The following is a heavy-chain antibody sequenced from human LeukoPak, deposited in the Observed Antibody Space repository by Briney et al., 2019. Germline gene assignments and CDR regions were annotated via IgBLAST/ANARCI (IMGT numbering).Heavy chain of an antibody. J-gene: IGHJ4*02. CDR1: GGTFSKYT. Sequence: ASVKVSCKASGGTFSKYTISWVRQRPGQGLEWMGGITPLFGTANYAQKFQGRVTITADESASTAYMELNSLRAEDTAVYYCANAPVYSSSWYGFYYWGQGTQVTVSS. D-gene: IGHD6-13*01. CDR2: ITPLFGTA. V-gene: IGHV1-69*13. CDR3: ANAPVYSSSWYGFYY.